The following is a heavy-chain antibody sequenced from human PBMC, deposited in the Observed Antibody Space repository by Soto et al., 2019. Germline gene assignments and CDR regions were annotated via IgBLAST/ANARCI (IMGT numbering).Heavy chain of an antibody. D-gene: IGHD6-13*01. CDR3: ARVSSSAGIYYYYYYMVV. V-gene: IGHV1-3*01. Sequence: SVKVSCKASAYTFTSYAMHWVRQAPGERLEWKGWINAGNGNTKYSQKFQGRVTITRDTSAGTAYMELSSLRSEDTAVYYCARVSSSAGIYYYYYYMVVWDKRTSVTV. CDR1: AYTFTSYA. CDR2: INAGNGNT. J-gene: IGHJ6*03.